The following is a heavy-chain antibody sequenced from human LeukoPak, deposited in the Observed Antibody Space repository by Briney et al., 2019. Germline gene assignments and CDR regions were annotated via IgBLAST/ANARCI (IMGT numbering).Heavy chain of an antibody. V-gene: IGHV3-9*03. D-gene: IGHD2-8*01. CDR2: INWKGAGA. J-gene: IGHJ4*02. CDR3: AKDGLSAALYGYPEK. Sequence: PGRSLRLSCAASGFSFENYAMHWVRQVAGKGLEWVSTINWKGAGALYADSVKGRFTISRDNGKTSLHLEMNNVRPEDMALYFCAKDGLSAALYGYPEKWGQGTLVTVSS. CDR1: GFSFENYA.